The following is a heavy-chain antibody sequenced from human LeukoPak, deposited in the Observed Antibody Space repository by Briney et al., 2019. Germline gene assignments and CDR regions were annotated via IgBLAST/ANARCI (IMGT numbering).Heavy chain of an antibody. Sequence: SETLSLTCTVPGVSISGHYWSWVRQPPEKGLEWIGYVYDSGGTNYNPSLKSRVTISVDTSKNQFSLNLSSVTAADTAVYYCARGHYYDSSGDYWGHGTLVTVSS. J-gene: IGHJ4*01. V-gene: IGHV4-59*11. CDR1: GVSISGHY. CDR2: VYDSGGT. D-gene: IGHD3-22*01. CDR3: ARGHYYDSSGDY.